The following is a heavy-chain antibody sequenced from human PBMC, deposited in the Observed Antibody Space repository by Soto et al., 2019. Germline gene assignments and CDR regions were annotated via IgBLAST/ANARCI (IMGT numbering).Heavy chain of an antibody. J-gene: IGHJ4*02. V-gene: IGHV3-30*18. D-gene: IGHD3-9*01. CDR1: GFSFSSSG. CDR2: IFYDGSKI. Sequence: LRLSCAASGFSFSSSGMHWVRQAPGKGLEWVADIFYDGSKIHYADSVKGRFTISRDNSKNTVHLQMNSLRPEDTAVYYGAKDLTGPYDYWGQGTLVTVSS. CDR3: AKDLTGPYDY.